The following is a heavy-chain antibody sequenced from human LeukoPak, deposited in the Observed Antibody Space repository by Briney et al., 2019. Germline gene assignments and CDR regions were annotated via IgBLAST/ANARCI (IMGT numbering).Heavy chain of an antibody. CDR2: IYSSGST. V-gene: IGHV4-4*07. CDR1: GGSISSFY. J-gene: IGHJ4*02. Sequence: SETLSLTCTVSGGSISSFYWSWIRQPAGKGLEWIGRIYSSGSTNHNTSLKSRVTMSVDTSKNQFSLKLSSVTAADTAVYYCARDSTLNFDCWGQGSLVTVSS. CDR3: ARDSTLNFDC.